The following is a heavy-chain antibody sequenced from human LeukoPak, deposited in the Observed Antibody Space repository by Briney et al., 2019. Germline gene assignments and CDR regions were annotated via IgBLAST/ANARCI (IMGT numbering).Heavy chain of an antibody. V-gene: IGHV5-51*01. D-gene: IGHD2-21*02. CDR1: GYNFTTYW. Sequence: GESLKISSKGSGYNFTTYWIGWVRQLPGKGLEWMAMIYPGDSDTRYSPSFQGQVTISADKSIRTAYLQWSGLRASDTAMYYCARLGPPNCGGDCYSDYWGQGTLSTVS. CDR3: ARLGPPNCGGDCYSDY. CDR2: IYPGDSDT. J-gene: IGHJ4*02.